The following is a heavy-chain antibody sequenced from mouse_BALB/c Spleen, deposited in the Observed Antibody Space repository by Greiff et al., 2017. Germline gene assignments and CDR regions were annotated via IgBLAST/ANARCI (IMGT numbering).Heavy chain of an antibody. V-gene: IGHV1-5*01. CDR3: TRADGLLTVGAMDY. CDR2: IYPGNSDT. J-gene: IGHJ4*01. Sequence: EVQLQQSGTVLARPGASVKMSCKASGYTFTSYWLHWVNQRPGQGLEWIGAIYPGNSDTSYNQKFKGKAKLTAVTSTSTAYMELSSLTNEDSAVYYCTRADGLLTVGAMDYWGQGTSVTVSS. CDR1: GYTFTSYW. D-gene: IGHD3-1*01.